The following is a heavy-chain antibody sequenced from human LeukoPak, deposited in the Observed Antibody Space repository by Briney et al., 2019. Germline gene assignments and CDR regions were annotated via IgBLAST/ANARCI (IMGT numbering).Heavy chain of an antibody. D-gene: IGHD3-10*01. J-gene: IGHJ4*02. CDR2: ISGSGGST. CDR3: AKDWAPLTGDYDYFDY. Sequence: PGGSLRLSCAASGFTFSSYEMNWVRQAPGKGLEWVSSISGSGGSTYYADSVKGLFTISRDNSKNTLYLQMNSLRAEDTAVYYCAKDWAPLTGDYDYFDYWGQGTLVTVSS. CDR1: GFTFSSYE. V-gene: IGHV3-23*01.